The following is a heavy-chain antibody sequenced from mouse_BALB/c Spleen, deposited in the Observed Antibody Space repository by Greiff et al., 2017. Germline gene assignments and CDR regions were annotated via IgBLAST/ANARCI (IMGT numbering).Heavy chain of an antibody. Sequence: EVQVVESGGGLVKPGGSLKLSCAASGFAFSSYDMSWVRQTPEKRLEWVAYISSGGGSTYYPDTVKGRFTISRDNAKNTLYLQMSSLKSEDTAMYYCARPLRRGFAYWGQGTLVTVSA. J-gene: IGHJ3*01. V-gene: IGHV5-12-1*01. CDR2: ISSGGGST. D-gene: IGHD1-2*01. CDR1: GFAFSSYD. CDR3: ARPLRRGFAY.